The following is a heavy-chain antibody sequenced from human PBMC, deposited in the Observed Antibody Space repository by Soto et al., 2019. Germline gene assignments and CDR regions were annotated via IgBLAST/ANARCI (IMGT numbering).Heavy chain of an antibody. CDR3: ATVAATLDAFDI. V-gene: IGHV3-48*01. D-gene: IGHD2-15*01. Sequence: GGSLRLSCAASGFTFSSYSMNWVRQAPGKGLEWVSYISSSSSTIYYADSVKGRFTISRDNAKNSLYLQMNSLRAEDTAVYYCATVAATLDAFDIWGQGTMVTVSS. CDR1: GFTFSSYS. J-gene: IGHJ3*02. CDR2: ISSSSSTI.